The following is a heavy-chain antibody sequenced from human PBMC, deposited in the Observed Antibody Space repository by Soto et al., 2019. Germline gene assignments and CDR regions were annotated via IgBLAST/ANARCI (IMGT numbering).Heavy chain of an antibody. J-gene: IGHJ4*02. CDR1: GGTFSSYT. CDR2: IIPILGIA. V-gene: IGHV1-69*04. D-gene: IGHD6-13*01. Sequence: SVKVSCKASGGTFSSYTISWVRQAPGQGLEWTGRIIPILGIANYAQKFQGRVTITADKSTSTAYMELSSLRSEDTAVYYCARDRPRIAAAGTSAYWGQGTLVTVSS. CDR3: ARDRPRIAAAGTSAY.